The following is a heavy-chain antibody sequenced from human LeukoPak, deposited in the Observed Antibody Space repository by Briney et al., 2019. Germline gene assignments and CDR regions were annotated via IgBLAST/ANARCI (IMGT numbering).Heavy chain of an antibody. Sequence: GGSLRLSCAAPGFTFSSYGMHWVRQAPGKGLEWVAFIRYDGSNKYYADSVKGRFTISRDNSKNTLYLQMNSLRAEDTAVYYCAKTGRSSFPRYDFWSGYYTDYWGQGTLVTVSS. V-gene: IGHV3-30*02. CDR3: AKTGRSSFPRYDFWSGYYTDY. D-gene: IGHD3-3*01. CDR2: IRYDGSNK. CDR1: GFTFSSYG. J-gene: IGHJ4*02.